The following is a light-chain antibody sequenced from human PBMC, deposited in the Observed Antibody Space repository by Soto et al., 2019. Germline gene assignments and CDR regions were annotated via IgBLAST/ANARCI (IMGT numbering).Light chain of an antibody. V-gene: IGKV1-17*01. CDR3: LQHHSYPQT. CDR2: AVS. J-gene: IGKJ1*01. Sequence: DIQMTQSPSSLSSSIGDRVTITCRASQGIKNDLAWYQQKPGKAPKRLIYAVSSLQSGFPSRFSGSGSETDFTLTISSLQPEDFATYYCLQHHSYPQTFGQGTKVDIK. CDR1: QGIKND.